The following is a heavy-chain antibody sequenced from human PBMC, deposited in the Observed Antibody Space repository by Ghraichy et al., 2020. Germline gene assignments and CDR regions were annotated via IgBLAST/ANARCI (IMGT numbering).Heavy chain of an antibody. D-gene: IGHD4-17*01. CDR2: IYHSGST. CDR1: GGSISSGGYS. Sequence: SETLSLTCAVSGGSISSGGYSWSWIRQPPGKGLEWIGYIYHSGSTYYNPSLKSRVTISVDRSKNQFSLKLSSVTAADTAVYYCARAEHGDYGWDYWGQGTLVTVSS. J-gene: IGHJ4*02. V-gene: IGHV4-30-2*01. CDR3: ARAEHGDYGWDY.